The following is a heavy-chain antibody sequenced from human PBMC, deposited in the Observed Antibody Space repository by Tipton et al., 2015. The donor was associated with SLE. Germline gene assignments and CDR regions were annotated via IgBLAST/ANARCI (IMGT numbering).Heavy chain of an antibody. J-gene: IGHJ5*02. D-gene: IGHD2-21*02. V-gene: IGHV3-30*04. CDR2: ISYDGSNK. Sequence: SLRLSCAASGFTFSTYAMHWVRQAPGKGLEWVAVISYDGSNKYYADSVKGRFTISRDNSKNTLYLQMTSLRGEDTAFYYCADGRQGLVATRDSWGQGTLVTVSS. CDR1: GFTFSTYA. CDR3: ADGRQGLVATRDS.